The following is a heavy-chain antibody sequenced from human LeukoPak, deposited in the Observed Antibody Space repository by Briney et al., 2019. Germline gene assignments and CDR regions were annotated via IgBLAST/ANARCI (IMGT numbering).Heavy chain of an antibody. CDR1: GGTFSSYA. V-gene: IGHV1-18*01. Sequence: ASVKVSCKASGGTFSSYAISWVRQAPGQGLEWMGWISGYNGNTNYAQKFQGRVTMTTDTSTSTAYMELRSLRSDDTAVYYCARVITMVRGVIPDYWGQGTLVTVSS. J-gene: IGHJ4*02. D-gene: IGHD3-10*01. CDR3: ARVITMVRGVIPDY. CDR2: ISGYNGNT.